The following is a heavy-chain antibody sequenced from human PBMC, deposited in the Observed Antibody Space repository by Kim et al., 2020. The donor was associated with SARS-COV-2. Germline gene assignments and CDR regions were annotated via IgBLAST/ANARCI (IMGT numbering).Heavy chain of an antibody. J-gene: IGHJ4*02. D-gene: IGHD6-13*01. CDR1: GFTFSSHG. Sequence: GGSLRLSCAASGFTFSSHGMHWVRQAPGKGLEWVAVIWYDGSNKYYADSVKGRFTISRDNSKNTLYLQMNSLRAEDTAVYYCAKDLHPFIVAAAGSFSLDYWGQGTLVTVSS. CDR2: IWYDGSNK. V-gene: IGHV3-33*06. CDR3: AKDLHPFIVAAAGSFSLDY.